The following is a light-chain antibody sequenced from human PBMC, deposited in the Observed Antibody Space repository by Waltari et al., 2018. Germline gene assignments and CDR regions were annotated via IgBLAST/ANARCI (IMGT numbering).Light chain of an antibody. J-gene: IGLJ2*01. CDR3: SSYAGRNNLV. CDR2: EVS. Sequence: QSALTQPPSASGSPGQSVTISCTGTSSDVGGYNYVSWYQQHPGKAPKLMIYEVSKRPSGFPERFSGSKSGNTASLTVSGLQAEDEADYYCSSYAGRNNLVFGGGTKLTVL. V-gene: IGLV2-8*01. CDR1: SSDVGGYNY.